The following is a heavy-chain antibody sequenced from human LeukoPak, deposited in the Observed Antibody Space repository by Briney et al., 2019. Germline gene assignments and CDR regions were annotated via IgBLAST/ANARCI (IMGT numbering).Heavy chain of an antibody. V-gene: IGHV1-8*01. CDR1: GYTFTSYD. CDR3: ARGASITIFGVVIRGNYYFDY. J-gene: IGHJ4*02. CDR2: MNPNSGNT. Sequence: ASVKVSCKASGYTFTSYDINWVRQDTGQGLEWMGWMNPNSGNTGYAQKFQGRVTMTRNTSISTAYMELSSLRSEDTAVYYCARGASITIFGVVIRGNYYFDYWGQGTLVTVSS. D-gene: IGHD3-3*01.